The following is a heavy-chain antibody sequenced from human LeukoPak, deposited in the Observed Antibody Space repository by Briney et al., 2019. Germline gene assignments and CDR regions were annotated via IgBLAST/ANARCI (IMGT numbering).Heavy chain of an antibody. CDR1: GFTFSTYG. D-gene: IGHD5-18*01. V-gene: IGHV3-30*02. J-gene: IGHJ4*02. CDR3: AKDYGGYGYSTDY. Sequence: TGGSLRLSCAASGFTFSTYGMHWLRQAPGKGLEWVAFIRYDGSNKYYADSVKGRFTISRDNSKNTVSLQMNSLRAEDTAVYYCAKDYGGYGYSTDYWGQGTLVTVSS. CDR2: IRYDGSNK.